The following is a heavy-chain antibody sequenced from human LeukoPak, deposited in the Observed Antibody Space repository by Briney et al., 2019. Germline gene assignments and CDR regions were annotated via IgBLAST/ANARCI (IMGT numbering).Heavy chain of an antibody. CDR1: GLTFSSYA. V-gene: IGHV3-30*04. CDR2: ISYDGSNK. Sequence: GGSLRLSCAASGLTFSSYAMNWVRQAPGKGLEWVAVISYDGSNKYYADSVKGRFTISRDNSKNTLYLQMNSLRAEDTAVYYCARGGSSGRYYTSFVYWGLGTLVTVSS. J-gene: IGHJ4*02. D-gene: IGHD1-26*01. CDR3: ARGGSSGRYYTSFVY.